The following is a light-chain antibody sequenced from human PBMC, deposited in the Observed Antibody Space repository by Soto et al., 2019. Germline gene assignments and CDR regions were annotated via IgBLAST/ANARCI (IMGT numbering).Light chain of an antibody. CDR2: DVA. Sequence: QSALTQPASVSGSPGQSITISCTGTSSGVGAYNYVSWYQHHPGKAPKLMLYDVANRPSGVSNRFSGSKSGNTASLTISGLQAEDEADYYCNSYTSSSTYVFGTGTKVTV. CDR1: SSGVGAYNY. CDR3: NSYTSSSTYV. V-gene: IGLV2-14*03. J-gene: IGLJ1*01.